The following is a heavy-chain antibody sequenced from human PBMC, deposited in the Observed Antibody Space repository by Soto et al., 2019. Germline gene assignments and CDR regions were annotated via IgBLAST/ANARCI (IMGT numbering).Heavy chain of an antibody. CDR3: AKLNSGRAGAGTCYFGK. J-gene: IGHJ4*01. CDR2: TSWNSGSI. D-gene: IGHD6-19*01. CDR1: GFTLDDYA. V-gene: IGHV3-9*01. Sequence: PGGSLRLSCAASGFTLDDYAMHWVRQAPGKGLEWVSGTSWNSGSIGYADSVKGRFTISRDHAKNSLYLQMNSLRAEDTALYYCAKLNSGRAGAGTCYFGKGGQGSLV.